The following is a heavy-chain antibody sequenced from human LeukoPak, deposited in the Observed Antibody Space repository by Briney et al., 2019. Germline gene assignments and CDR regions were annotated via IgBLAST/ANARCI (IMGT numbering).Heavy chain of an antibody. CDR2: IYYSGST. CDR3: ARLDRSGWPPNAVDI. CDR1: GGSISSSSYY. D-gene: IGHD6-19*01. Sequence: SDTLSLTCTVSGGSISSSSYYWGWIRQPPGRGLEWIGSIYYSGSTYYNPSLKSRVTISVDTSKNQFSLKLSSVIAADTAVYYCARLDRSGWPPNAVDIWGQGTMVTVSS. V-gene: IGHV4-39*01. J-gene: IGHJ3*02.